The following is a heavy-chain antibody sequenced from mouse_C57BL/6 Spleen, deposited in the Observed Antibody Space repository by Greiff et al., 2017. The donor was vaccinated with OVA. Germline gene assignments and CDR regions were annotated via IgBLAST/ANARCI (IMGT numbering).Heavy chain of an antibody. CDR1: GYTFTSYW. D-gene: IGHD4-1*01. J-gene: IGHJ2*01. V-gene: IGHV1-64*01. Sequence: VQLQQSGAELVKPGASVKLSCKASGYTFTSYWMHWVKQRPGQGLEWIGMIHPNSGSTNYNEKFKSKATLTVDKSSSTAYMQLSSLTSEDSAVYYCAILGRLEELDYWGQGTTLTVSS. CDR2: IHPNSGST. CDR3: AILGRLEELDY.